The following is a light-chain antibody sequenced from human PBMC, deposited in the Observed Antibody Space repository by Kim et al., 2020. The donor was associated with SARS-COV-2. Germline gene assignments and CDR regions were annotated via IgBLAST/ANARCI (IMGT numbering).Light chain of an antibody. V-gene: IGLV3-27*01. J-gene: IGLJ3*02. CDR2: KDS. Sequence: SYELTQPSSVSVSPGQTARITCSGDVLAKKYARWFQQKPGQAPVLVIYKDSERPSGIPERFSGSSSGTTVTLTISGAQVEDEADYYCYSAADNNSWVFGGGTKLIVL. CDR3: YSAADNNSWV. CDR1: VLAKKY.